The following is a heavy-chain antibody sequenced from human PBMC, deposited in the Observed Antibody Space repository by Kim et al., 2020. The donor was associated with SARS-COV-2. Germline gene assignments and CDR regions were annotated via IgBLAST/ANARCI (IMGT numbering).Heavy chain of an antibody. CDR3: ARGLETTWSQPPGY. CDR1: GGSISNYY. CDR2: IYNSGST. V-gene: IGHV4-59*01. D-gene: IGHD1-7*01. Sequence: SETLSLTCTVSGGSISNYYCNWIRQPPGKGLEWIGYIYNSGSTNYNPSLKSRVTMSVDTSKNQFSLKLTSVTAADTAVYYCARGLETTWSQPPGYWGQGTLVTVSS. J-gene: IGHJ4*02.